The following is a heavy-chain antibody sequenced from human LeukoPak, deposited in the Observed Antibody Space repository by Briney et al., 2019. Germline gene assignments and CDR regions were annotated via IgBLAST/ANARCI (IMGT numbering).Heavy chain of an antibody. Sequence: SETLSLTCAVYGGSFSGYYWSWIRQPPGKGLEWIGEINHSGSTNYNPSLKSRVTISVDTSKNQFSLKLSSVTAADTAVYYCARLIVAVFWFDPWGQGTLVTVSS. J-gene: IGHJ5*02. V-gene: IGHV4-34*01. CDR1: GGSFSGYY. CDR2: INHSGST. D-gene: IGHD2-2*01. CDR3: ARLIVAVFWFDP.